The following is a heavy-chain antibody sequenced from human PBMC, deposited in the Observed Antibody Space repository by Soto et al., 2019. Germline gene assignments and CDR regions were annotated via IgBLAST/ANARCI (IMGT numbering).Heavy chain of an antibody. D-gene: IGHD6-13*01. CDR1: GFTFSSYS. J-gene: IGHJ6*03. Sequence: GGSLRLSCAASGFTFSSYSMNWVRQAPGKGLEWVSSISSSSSYIYYADSVKGRFTISRDNAKNSLYLQMNSLRAEDTAVYYCARGIAAAGFLYYMDVWGKGTTVTVSS. V-gene: IGHV3-21*01. CDR3: ARGIAAAGFLYYMDV. CDR2: ISSSSSYI.